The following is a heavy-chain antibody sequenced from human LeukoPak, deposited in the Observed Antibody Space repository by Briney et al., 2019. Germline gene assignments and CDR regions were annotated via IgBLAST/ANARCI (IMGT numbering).Heavy chain of an antibody. V-gene: IGHV3-30*02. CDR1: GFSFSDYG. D-gene: IGHD4-17*01. CDR3: VKDDPTAYFDY. CDR2: KRSDGSIK. Sequence: PGGSLRLSCAASGFSFSDYGMDWVRQAPGKGLEWVAFKRSDGSIKYYLDSVKGRFTISRDNSKNTMYLQMNSLRAEDTAVYYCVKDDPTAYFDYWGQGTLVTVSS. J-gene: IGHJ4*02.